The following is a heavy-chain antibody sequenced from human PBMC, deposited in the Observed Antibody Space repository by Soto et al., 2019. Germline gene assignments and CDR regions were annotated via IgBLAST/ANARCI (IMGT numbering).Heavy chain of an antibody. V-gene: IGHV4-59*01. D-gene: IGHD4-17*01. CDR1: GGSISSYY. Sequence: QVQLQESGPGLVKPSETLSLTCTVSGGSISSYYWSWIRQPPGKGLEWIGYIYYSGSTNYNPSLKSRVTISVDTSKNRFSLKLSSVTAADTAVYYCARGDYGDYEGYYYYYMDVWGKGTTVTVSS. CDR3: ARGDYGDYEGYYYYYMDV. CDR2: IYYSGST. J-gene: IGHJ6*03.